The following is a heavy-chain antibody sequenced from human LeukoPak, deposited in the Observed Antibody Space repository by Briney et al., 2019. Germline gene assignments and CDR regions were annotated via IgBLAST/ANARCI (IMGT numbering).Heavy chain of an antibody. Sequence: PGGSLRLSCAASGFTFSSYEMNWVRQAPGKGLEWVSYISSSGSTIYYADSVKGRFTISRDYSKNTLYLQMNSLRAEDTAVYYCAKDLFRFSLTVVVTATDSQGYAFDIWGQGTMVTVSS. CDR2: ISSSGSTI. D-gene: IGHD2-21*02. V-gene: IGHV3-48*03. CDR3: AKDLFRFSLTVVVTATDSQGYAFDI. CDR1: GFTFSSYE. J-gene: IGHJ3*02.